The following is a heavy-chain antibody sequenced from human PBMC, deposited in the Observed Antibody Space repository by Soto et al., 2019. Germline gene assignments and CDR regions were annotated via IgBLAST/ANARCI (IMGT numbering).Heavy chain of an antibody. V-gene: IGHV4-31*03. CDR3: ARGGSSGITMVRERLGWFDP. CDR1: GGSISSGGYY. Sequence: QVQLQESGPGLVKPSQTLSLTCTVSGGSISSGGYYWSWIRQHPGKGLEWIGYIYYSGSTYYNPSLKSRVTISVDTSKNQFSLKLSSVTAADTAVYYCARGGSSGITMVRERLGWFDPWGQGTLVTVSS. J-gene: IGHJ5*02. D-gene: IGHD3-10*01. CDR2: IYYSGST.